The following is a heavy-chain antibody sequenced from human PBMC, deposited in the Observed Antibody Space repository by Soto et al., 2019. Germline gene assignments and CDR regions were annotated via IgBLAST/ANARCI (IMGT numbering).Heavy chain of an antibody. Sequence: NPSETLSLTXTVSGGSIGSSSYYWGWIRQSPGKGLEWIGNIYYSGNTFYNPSLQSRVAISVDTSKNQFYLHLSSVTAADTAIFYCASIAAPGTTHFDFWGQGTLVTVSS. CDR1: GGSIGSSSYY. CDR3: ASIAAPGTTHFDF. D-gene: IGHD6-13*01. V-gene: IGHV4-39*01. CDR2: IYYSGNT. J-gene: IGHJ4*02.